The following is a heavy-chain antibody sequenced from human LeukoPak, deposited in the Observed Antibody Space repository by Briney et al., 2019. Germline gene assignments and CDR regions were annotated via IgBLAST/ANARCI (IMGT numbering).Heavy chain of an antibody. Sequence: GGSLRLFCAASGFTFSSYTMSWVRQAPGKGLEWVSAISGSGGSTYYADSVKGRFTISRDNSKNTLYLQMNSLRAEDTAVYYCAKESYSSGWYDYFDYWGQGTLVTVSS. CDR2: ISGSGGST. D-gene: IGHD6-19*01. CDR1: GFTFSSYT. CDR3: AKESYSSGWYDYFDY. V-gene: IGHV3-23*01. J-gene: IGHJ4*02.